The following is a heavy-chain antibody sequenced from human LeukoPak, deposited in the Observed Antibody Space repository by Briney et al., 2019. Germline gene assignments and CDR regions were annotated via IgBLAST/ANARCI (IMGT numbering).Heavy chain of an antibody. CDR3: ARGGAIAAVTHDAFDI. J-gene: IGHJ3*02. V-gene: IGHV1-8*02. CDR1: GGTFSSYA. CDR2: MNPNSGNT. D-gene: IGHD6-13*01. Sequence: GASVKVSCKASGGTFSSYAISWVRQAPGQGLEWMGWMNPNSGNTGYAQKFQGRVTMTRNTSISTAYMELSSLRSEDTVVYYCARGGAIAAVTHDAFDIWGQGTMVTVSS.